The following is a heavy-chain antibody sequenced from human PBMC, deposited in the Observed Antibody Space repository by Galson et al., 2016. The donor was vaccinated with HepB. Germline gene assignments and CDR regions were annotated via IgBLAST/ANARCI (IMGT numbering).Heavy chain of an antibody. V-gene: IGHV1-69*13. D-gene: IGHD3-10*01. J-gene: IGHJ2*01. Sequence: VKVSCKASGSTFKNYAISWVRQAPGQGLEWMGGIIPIFGPANYAQKFQGRVTITADESTSTVYVELTSLRSEDTAVYYCARPLYGSGSPINFWFFDLWGRGTLVIVSS. CDR1: GSTFKNYA. CDR2: IIPIFGPA. CDR3: ARPLYGSGSPINFWFFDL.